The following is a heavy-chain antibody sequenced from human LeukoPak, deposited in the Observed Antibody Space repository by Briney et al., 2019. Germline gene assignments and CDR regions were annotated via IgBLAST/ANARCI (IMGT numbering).Heavy chain of an antibody. CDR3: ARSLGDD. Sequence: PGGSLRLSCEVSGLTFSTYWMTWVRQAPGKGLGWVASINQNGRKKYYVDSVKGRFTISRDNAKDSLYLQMNSLRDEDTAVYYCARSLGDDWGQGTLVTVSS. V-gene: IGHV3-7*01. J-gene: IGHJ4*02. CDR2: INQNGRKK. CDR1: GLTFSTYW. D-gene: IGHD3-16*01.